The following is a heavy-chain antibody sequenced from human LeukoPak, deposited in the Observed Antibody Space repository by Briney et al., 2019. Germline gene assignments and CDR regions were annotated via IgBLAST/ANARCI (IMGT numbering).Heavy chain of an antibody. V-gene: IGHV3-30-3*01. CDR2: ISYDGNHK. CDR1: GFTFSTYA. D-gene: IGHD6-13*01. J-gene: IGHJ4*02. CDR3: ARDASSSPYFDY. Sequence: GGSLRLSCAASGFTFSTYAIHWVRQAPGKGLEWVTVISYDGNHKYYADSVKGRFTISRDNSKNTLYLQMNSLRAEDTAVYYCARDASSSPYFDYWGQGTLVTVSS.